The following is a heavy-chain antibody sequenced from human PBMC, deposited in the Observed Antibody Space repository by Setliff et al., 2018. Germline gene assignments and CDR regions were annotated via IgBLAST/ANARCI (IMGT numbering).Heavy chain of an antibody. CDR1: GGAFSNYG. CDR2: IIPIFGTT. J-gene: IGHJ6*03. D-gene: IGHD3-22*01. V-gene: IGHV1-69*05. Sequence: ASVKVSCKSSGGAFSNYGITWVRQAPGQGLEWMGGIIPIFGTTTYAQKFQGRVTIITDESTSTAYMQLSSLGSEDTAVYYCVREGVDSRSSTDYRYYMDVWGKGTTVTVSS. CDR3: VREGVDSRSSTDYRYYMDV.